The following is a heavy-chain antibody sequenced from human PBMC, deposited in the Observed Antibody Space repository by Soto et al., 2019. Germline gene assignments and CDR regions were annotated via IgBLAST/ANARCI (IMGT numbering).Heavy chain of an antibody. CDR3: ARAGTTTVTSFDY. V-gene: IGHV3-21*01. J-gene: IGHJ4*02. D-gene: IGHD4-17*01. CDR2: ISSSSSYI. Sequence: SGGSLRLSCAASGLTFSSYSMNWVRQAPGKGLEWVSSISSSSSYIYYADSVKGRFTISRDNAKNSLYLQMNSLRAEDTAVYYCARAGTTTVTSFDYWGQGTLVTVSS. CDR1: GLTFSSYS.